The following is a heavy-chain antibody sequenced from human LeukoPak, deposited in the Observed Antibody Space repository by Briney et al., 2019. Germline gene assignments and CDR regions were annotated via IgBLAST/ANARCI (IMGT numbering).Heavy chain of an antibody. CDR2: IYSGDST. CDR3: ARFSPYHAMDV. V-gene: IGHV3-66*01. J-gene: IGHJ6*02. CDR1: GFTVRDNY. Sequence: GGSLRLSCAASGFTVRDNYMTWVRQAPGKGLEWVSVIYSGDSTYYADSVKGRFAISRDNPKNTLYLQMNSLSDEDSAVYYCARFSPYHAMDVWGQGTTVTVSS.